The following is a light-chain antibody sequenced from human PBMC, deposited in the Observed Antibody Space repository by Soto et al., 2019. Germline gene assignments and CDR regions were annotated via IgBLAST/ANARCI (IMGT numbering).Light chain of an antibody. CDR1: NIGSKS. CDR3: QVWDSSSDPSYV. V-gene: IGLV3-21*02. J-gene: IGLJ1*01. CDR2: DES. Sequence: SYELTQPPSVSVAPGQTARITCGGNNIGSKSVHWYQQKPGQAPVLVVYDESDRPSGIPERFSGSNSGNTATLTISRVEAGDEADYYCQVWDSSSDPSYVFGTGTKVTVL.